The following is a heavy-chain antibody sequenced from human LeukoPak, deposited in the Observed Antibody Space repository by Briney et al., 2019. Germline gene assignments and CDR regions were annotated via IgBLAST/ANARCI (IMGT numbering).Heavy chain of an antibody. CDR3: ARGVEALAANTLAY. J-gene: IGHJ4*02. V-gene: IGHV3-53*01. CDR2: LYSDGNT. Sequence: GGSLRLSCAASGFTFITNDITWVRQAPGKRLEWVSVLYSDGNTKYADSVQGRFTISRDNSKNTLYLEMNSLSPDDTAVYYCARGVEALAANTLAYWGQGTLVTVSS. CDR1: GFTFITND. D-gene: IGHD6-19*01.